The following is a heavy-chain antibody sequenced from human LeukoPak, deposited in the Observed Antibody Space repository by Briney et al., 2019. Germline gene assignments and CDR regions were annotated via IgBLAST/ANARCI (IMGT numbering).Heavy chain of an antibody. CDR1: GFTFSSYA. D-gene: IGHD2-15*01. CDR3: AKFERSGYCSGGSCYATPYNWFDP. CDR2: ISGSGGST. Sequence: GGSLRLSCAASGFTFSSYAMSWVRQAPGKGLEWVSAISGSGGSTYYADSVKGRFTISRDNSKNTLYLRMNSLRAEDTAVYYCAKFERSGYCSGGSCYATPYNWFDPWGQGTLVTVSS. V-gene: IGHV3-23*01. J-gene: IGHJ5*02.